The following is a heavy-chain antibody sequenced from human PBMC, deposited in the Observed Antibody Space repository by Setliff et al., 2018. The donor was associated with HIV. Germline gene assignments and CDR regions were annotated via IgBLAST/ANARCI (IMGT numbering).Heavy chain of an antibody. V-gene: IGHV7-4-1*02. D-gene: IGHD2-2*02. CDR3: ARDLMTRYCSSTSCYTPHDAFDI. J-gene: IGHJ3*02. Sequence: GASVKVSCKASGYTFTSYAMNWVRQAPGQGLEWMGWINTNTGNPTYAQGFAGRFVFSLDTSVSTAYLQISSLKAEDTAAYYCARDLMTRYCSSTSCYTPHDAFDIWGQGTMVTVSS. CDR1: GYTFTSYA. CDR2: INTNTGNP.